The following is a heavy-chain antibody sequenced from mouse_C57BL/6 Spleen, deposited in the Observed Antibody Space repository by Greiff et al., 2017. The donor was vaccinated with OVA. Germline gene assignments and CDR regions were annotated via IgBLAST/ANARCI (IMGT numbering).Heavy chain of an antibody. D-gene: IGHD2-4*01. J-gene: IGHJ3*01. CDR1: GYTFTDYY. CDR3: ARAERLRQGAWFAY. CDR2: IYPGSGNT. Sequence: VKLQESGAELVRPGASVKLSCKASGYTFTDYYINWVKQRPGQGLEWIARIYPGSGNTYYNEKFKGKATLTAEKSSSTAYMQLSSLTSEDSAVYFCARAERLRQGAWFAYWGQGTLVTVSA. V-gene: IGHV1-76*01.